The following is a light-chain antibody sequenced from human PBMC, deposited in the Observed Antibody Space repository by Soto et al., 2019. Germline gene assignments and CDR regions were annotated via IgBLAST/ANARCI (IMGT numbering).Light chain of an antibody. CDR1: SSDVGGYNY. V-gene: IGLV2-14*01. J-gene: IGLJ1*01. CDR3: SSYTSSSTQV. CDR2: EVS. Sequence: QLVLTQPASVSGSPGQSITISCTGTSSDVGGYNYVSWYQQHPGKAPKLMIYEVSNRPSGVSIRFSGSKSGNTASLTISGLQAEDEADYYCSSYTSSSTQVFGTGTKLTVL.